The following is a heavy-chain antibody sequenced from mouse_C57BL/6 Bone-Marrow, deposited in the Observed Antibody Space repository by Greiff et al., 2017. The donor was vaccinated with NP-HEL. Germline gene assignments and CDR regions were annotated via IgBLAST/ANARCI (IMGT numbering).Heavy chain of an antibody. CDR3: ARRDYYFDV. Sequence: VQLQQSGPELVKPGASVKISCKASGYAFRSSWMNWVKQRPGKGLEWIGRIYPGDGDTNYNGKFKGKATLTADKSSSTAYMQLSSLTSEDSAVYFCARRDYYFDVWGTGTTVTVSS. CDR2: IYPGDGDT. J-gene: IGHJ1*03. V-gene: IGHV1-82*01. CDR1: GYAFRSSW. D-gene: IGHD2-4*01.